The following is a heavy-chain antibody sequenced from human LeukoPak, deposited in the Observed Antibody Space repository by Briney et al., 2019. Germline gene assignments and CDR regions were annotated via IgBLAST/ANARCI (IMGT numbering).Heavy chain of an antibody. V-gene: IGHV6-1*01. CDR1: GDSVSRNSAA. D-gene: IGHD1-7*01. Sequence: SQTLSLTCANSGDSVSRNSAAWNRIRQSPSRGLEWLGRTYYRSKWYNDYAVSVKSRITINPDTSKNQFSLHLNSVTPEDTAVYYCASEGSGSTYYWGQGTLVTVSS. CDR2: TYYRSKWYN. CDR3: ASEGSGSTYY. J-gene: IGHJ4*02.